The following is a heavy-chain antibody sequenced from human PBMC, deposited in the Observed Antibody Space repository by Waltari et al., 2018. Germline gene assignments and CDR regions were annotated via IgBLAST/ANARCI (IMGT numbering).Heavy chain of an antibody. Sequence: QVQLVQSGAEVKKPGSSVKVSCKASGGTFSSYALSWVRTVPGQGLEWMGGIIPSFGTANYAQKFQGRVTMTADESTSTAYMELSSLRSEDTAVYYCARENSRSGYNSPNAFDIWGQGTMVTVSS. CDR2: IIPSFGTA. V-gene: IGHV1-69*13. CDR1: GGTFSSYA. J-gene: IGHJ3*02. CDR3: ARENSRSGYNSPNAFDI. D-gene: IGHD5-12*01.